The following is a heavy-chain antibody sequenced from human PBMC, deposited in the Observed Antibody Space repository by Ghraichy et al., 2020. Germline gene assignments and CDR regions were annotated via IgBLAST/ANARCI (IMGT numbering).Heavy chain of an antibody. V-gene: IGHV1-2*06. D-gene: IGHD3-10*01. CDR3: ASSLDYYGSGSYPSC. CDR1: GYTFTGYY. Sequence: ASVKVSCKASGYTFTGYYMHWVRQAPGQGLEWMGRINPNSGGTNYAQEFQGRVTMTRDTSISTAYMELSRLRSDDTAVYYCASSLDYYGSGSYPSCWGQGTLVTVSS. J-gene: IGHJ4*02. CDR2: INPNSGGT.